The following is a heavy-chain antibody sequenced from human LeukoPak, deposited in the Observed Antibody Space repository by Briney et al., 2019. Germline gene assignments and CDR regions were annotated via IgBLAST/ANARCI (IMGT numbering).Heavy chain of an antibody. Sequence: PGGSLRLSCAASGFTFSTYTVHWVRQAPGKGLEWVAVISYDGSNKYYADSVKGRFTISRDNSKNTLYLQMNSLRAEDTAVYYCARAPEGISGMTGSGDYWGQGALVTVSS. CDR2: ISYDGSNK. CDR3: ARAPEGISGMTGSGDY. J-gene: IGHJ4*02. CDR1: GFTFSTYT. V-gene: IGHV3-30-3*01. D-gene: IGHD1-14*01.